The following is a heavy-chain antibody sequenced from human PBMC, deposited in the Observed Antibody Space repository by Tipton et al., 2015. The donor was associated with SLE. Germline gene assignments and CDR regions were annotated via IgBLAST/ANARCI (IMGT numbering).Heavy chain of an antibody. CDR1: GGSISTYY. J-gene: IGHJ3*02. V-gene: IGHV4-59*01. CDR3: ARDGTVDAFDI. CDR2: IYYTGST. Sequence: TLSLTCTVSGGSISTYYWNWIRQPPGKGLEWIGFIYYTGSTNYNPSLKSRVTISVDTSKNQFPLKLSSVTAADTAVYYCARDGTVDAFDIWGQGTMVTVSS. D-gene: IGHD1-7*01.